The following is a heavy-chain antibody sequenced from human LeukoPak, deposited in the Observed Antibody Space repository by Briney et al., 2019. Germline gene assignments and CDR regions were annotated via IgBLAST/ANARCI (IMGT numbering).Heavy chain of an antibody. V-gene: IGHV1-69*02. D-gene: IGHD3-3*01. CDR1: GGTFSSYT. CDR3: ASRVNDSWSGYCLDY. CDR2: IIPILGIA. J-gene: IGHJ4*02. Sequence: SVKVSCKASGGTFSSYTISWVRQAPGQGLEWMGRIIPILGIANYAQKFQGRVTITADKSTSTAYMELSSLRSEDTAVYYCASRVNDSWSGYCLDYWGQGTLVTVSS.